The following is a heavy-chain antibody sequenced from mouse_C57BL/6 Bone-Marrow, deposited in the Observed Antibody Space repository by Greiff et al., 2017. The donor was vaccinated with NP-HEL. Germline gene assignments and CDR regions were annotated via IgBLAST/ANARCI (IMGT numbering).Heavy chain of an antibody. CDR1: GYTFTDYY. Sequence: VQLQQSGPELVKPGASVKISCKASGYTFTDYYVNWVKQSHGKSLEWIGDINPNNGGTSYNQKFKGKATLTVDKSSSTAYMELRSLTSEDSAVYYCARATYYDYGGAMDYWGQGTSVTVSS. CDR3: ARATYYDYGGAMDY. D-gene: IGHD2-4*01. CDR2: INPNNGGT. V-gene: IGHV1-26*01. J-gene: IGHJ4*01.